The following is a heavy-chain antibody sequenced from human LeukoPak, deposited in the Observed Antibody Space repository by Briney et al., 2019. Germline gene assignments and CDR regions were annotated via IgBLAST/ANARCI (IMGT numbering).Heavy chain of an antibody. V-gene: IGHV3-9*01. CDR1: GFTFDDYA. D-gene: IGHD2-2*01. J-gene: IGHJ6*02. Sequence: GGSLRLSCAASGFTFDDYAMHWVRHAPGKGLEWVSGISWNSGSIGYADSVKGRFTISRDNAKNSLYLQMNSLRAEGTALYYCAKDLGGCSSTSCYGVEYYYGMDVWGQGTTVTVSS. CDR2: ISWNSGSI. CDR3: AKDLGGCSSTSCYGVEYYYGMDV.